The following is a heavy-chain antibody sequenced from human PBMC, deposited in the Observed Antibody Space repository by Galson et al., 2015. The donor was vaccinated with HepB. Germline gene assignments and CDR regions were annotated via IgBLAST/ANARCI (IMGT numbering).Heavy chain of an antibody. J-gene: IGHJ4*02. V-gene: IGHV3-7*05. CDR3: ARFAGGGYSSSWYRSGFDY. Sequence: SLRLSCAASGFTFSSYWMSWVRQAPGKGLEWVANIKQDGSEKYYVDSVKGRFTISRDNAKNSLYLQMNSLRAEDTAVYYCARFAGGGYSSSWYRSGFDYWGQGTLVTVSS. CDR1: GFTFSSYW. CDR2: IKQDGSEK. D-gene: IGHD6-13*01.